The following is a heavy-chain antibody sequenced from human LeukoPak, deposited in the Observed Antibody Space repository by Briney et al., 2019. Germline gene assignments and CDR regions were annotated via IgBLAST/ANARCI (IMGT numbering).Heavy chain of an antibody. CDR2: INHSGST. CDR3: ASRARQWRWLQFFGY. Sequence: PSETLSLTCAVYGGSFSGYYWSWIRQPPGKGLEWIGEINHSGSTNYNPSLKSRVTISVDTSKNQFSLKLSSVTAADTAVYYCASRARQWRWLQFFGYWGQGTLVTVSS. CDR1: GGSFSGYY. D-gene: IGHD5-24*01. V-gene: IGHV4-34*01. J-gene: IGHJ4*02.